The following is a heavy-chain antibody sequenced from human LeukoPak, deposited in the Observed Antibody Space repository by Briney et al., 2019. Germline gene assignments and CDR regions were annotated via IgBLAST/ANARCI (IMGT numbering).Heavy chain of an antibody. D-gene: IGHD5-18*01. CDR3: ARGRTAMGLFDY. CDR1: GGTLSSYA. V-gene: IGHV1-69*13. J-gene: IGHJ4*02. CDR2: IIPIFGTA. Sequence: SVKVSCKASGGTLSSYAISWVRQAPGQGLEWMGGIIPIFGTANYAQKFQGRVTITADESTSTAYMELSSLRSEDTAVYYCARGRTAMGLFDYWGQGTLVTVSS.